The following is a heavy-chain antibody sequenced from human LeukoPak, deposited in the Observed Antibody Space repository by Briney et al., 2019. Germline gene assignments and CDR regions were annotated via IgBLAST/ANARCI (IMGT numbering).Heavy chain of an antibody. Sequence: GGSLRLSCAASGFTFSSYCMSWVRQAPGKGLEWVANIKQDGSEKYYVDSVKGRFTISRDNAKNSLYLQMNSLRAEDTAVYYCARDAKKGSGYFDLWGRGTLVTVSS. CDR3: ARDAKKGSGYFDL. J-gene: IGHJ2*01. CDR2: IKQDGSEK. V-gene: IGHV3-7*01. D-gene: IGHD6-19*01. CDR1: GFTFSSYC.